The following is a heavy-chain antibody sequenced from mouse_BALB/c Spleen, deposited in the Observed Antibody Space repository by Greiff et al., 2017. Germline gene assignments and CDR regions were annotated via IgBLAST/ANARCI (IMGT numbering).Heavy chain of an antibody. CDR3: AREVYFDV. Sequence: VQLKESGGGLVQPGGSLKLSCAASGFTFSSYTMSWVRQTPEKRLEWVAYISNGGGSTYYPDTVKGRFTISRDNAKNTLYLQMSSLKSEDTAMYYCAREVYFDVWGAGTTVTVSS. CDR2: ISNGGGST. CDR1: GFTFSSYT. V-gene: IGHV5-12-2*01. J-gene: IGHJ1*01.